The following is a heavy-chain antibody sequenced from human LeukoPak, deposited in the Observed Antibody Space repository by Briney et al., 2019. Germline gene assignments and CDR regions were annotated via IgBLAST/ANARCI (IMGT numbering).Heavy chain of an antibody. D-gene: IGHD1-26*01. V-gene: IGHV1-24*01. CDR2: FDPEDGET. CDR1: GYTLTELS. Sequence: ASVKVSCKVSGYTLTELSMHWVRQAPGKGLEWMGGFDPEDGETIYAQKFQGRVTMTEDTSTDTAYMELSSLRSEDTAVYYCAVVVGATTAFDYWGQGPLVTVSS. CDR3: AVVVGATTAFDY. J-gene: IGHJ4*02.